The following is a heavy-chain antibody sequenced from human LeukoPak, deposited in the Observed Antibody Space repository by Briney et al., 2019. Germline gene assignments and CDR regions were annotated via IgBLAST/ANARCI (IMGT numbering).Heavy chain of an antibody. J-gene: IGHJ3*01. CDR2: IYYSGST. V-gene: IGHV4-39*01. Sequence: SETLSLTCTVFGGSIRSSSYYWDWIRQPPGKGLEWIGSIYYSGSTYYNSSLKSRVSTSVDTSKNQFSLKVSSVTAADTAVYYCARGRRGTVWGQGTMVTVSS. CDR1: GGSIRSSSYY. CDR3: ARGRRGTV. D-gene: IGHD5-12*01.